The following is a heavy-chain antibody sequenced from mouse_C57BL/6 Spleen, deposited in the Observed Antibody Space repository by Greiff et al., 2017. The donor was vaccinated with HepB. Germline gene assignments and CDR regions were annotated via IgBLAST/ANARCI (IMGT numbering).Heavy chain of an antibody. CDR3: ARHFGEGFAY. D-gene: IGHD3-1*01. CDR2: ISGGGGNT. J-gene: IGHJ3*01. Sequence: EVKLVESGGGLVKPGGSLKLSCAASGFTFSSYTMSWVRQTPEKRLEWVATISGGGGNTYYPDSVKGRFTISRDNAKNTLYLQMSSLRSEDTALYYCARHFGEGFAYWGQGTLVTVSA. CDR1: GFTFSSYT. V-gene: IGHV5-9*01.